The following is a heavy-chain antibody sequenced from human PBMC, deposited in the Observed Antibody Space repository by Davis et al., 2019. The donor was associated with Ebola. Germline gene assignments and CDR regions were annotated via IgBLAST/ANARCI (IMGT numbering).Heavy chain of an antibody. D-gene: IGHD2-8*01. CDR2: ISYDGSNK. J-gene: IGHJ3*02. Sequence: GESLKISCAASGFTFSSYAMHWVRQAPGKGLEWVAVISYDGSNKYYADSVKGRFTISRDNSKNTLYLQMNSLRAEDTAVYYCARERNNGASLPFDIWGQGTMVTVSS. V-gene: IGHV3-30-3*01. CDR1: GFTFSSYA. CDR3: ARERNNGASLPFDI.